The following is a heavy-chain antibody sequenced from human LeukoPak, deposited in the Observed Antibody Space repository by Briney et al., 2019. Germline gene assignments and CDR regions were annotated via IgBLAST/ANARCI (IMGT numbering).Heavy chain of an antibody. J-gene: IGHJ6*02. Sequence: GGSLRLSCAASGFTFSSYGMHWVRQAPGKGLEWVAVISYDGSNQYYADSVKGRFTISRDNSKNTLYLQMDSLRAEETAVYYCAKARYCTSTSCYRLTYYYYYGMDVWGQGTTVAVSS. CDR3: AKARYCTSTSCYRLTYYYYYGMDV. CDR1: GFTFSSYG. CDR2: ISYDGSNQ. V-gene: IGHV3-30*18. D-gene: IGHD2-2*01.